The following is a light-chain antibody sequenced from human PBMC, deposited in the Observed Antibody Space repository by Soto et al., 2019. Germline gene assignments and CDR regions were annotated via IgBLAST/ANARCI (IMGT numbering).Light chain of an antibody. CDR3: GTWDSSLSDNYV. CDR1: SSNIGNNY. J-gene: IGLJ1*01. CDR2: ENN. Sequence: QSVLTQSPSVSAAPGQKVTISCSGSSSNIGNNYVSWYQQLPGTAPKLLIYENNKRPSGIPDRFSGSKSGTSATLGITGLQTGDEADYYCGTWDSSLSDNYVFGTGTKLTVL. V-gene: IGLV1-51*02.